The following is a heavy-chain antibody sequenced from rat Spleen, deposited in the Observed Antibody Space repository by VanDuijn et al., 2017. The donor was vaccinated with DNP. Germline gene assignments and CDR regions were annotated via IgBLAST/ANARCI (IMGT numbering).Heavy chain of an antibody. CDR1: GFIFSSFP. V-gene: IGHV5-46*01. Sequence: EVQLVESGGGLVQPGRSMKLSCVASGFIFSSFPMAWVRQAPTKGLEWVATISTSGDSTYYRDSVKGRFTISRDNAKNTLYLQMNSLRSEDMATYYCASWGIRAYYFDSWGQGVMVTVSS. CDR3: ASWGIRAYYFDS. CDR2: ISTSGDST. D-gene: IGHD4-3*01. J-gene: IGHJ2*01.